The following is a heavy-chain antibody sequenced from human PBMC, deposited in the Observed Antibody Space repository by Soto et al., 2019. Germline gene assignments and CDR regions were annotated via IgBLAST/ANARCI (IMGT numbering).Heavy chain of an antibody. CDR1: GGSISSGDYY. D-gene: IGHD6-13*01. J-gene: IGHJ4*02. V-gene: IGHV4-30-4*01. CDR2: IYYSGST. Sequence: QVQLQESGPGLVKPSQTLSLTCTVSGGSISSGDYYWSWIRQPPGKGLEWIGYIYYSGSTYYNPSLTSRVPTSVDTSKNQFSLKLRSVTAAATAVYYCAIYAGNSVYFDYWGQGTLVTVSS. CDR3: AIYAGNSVYFDY.